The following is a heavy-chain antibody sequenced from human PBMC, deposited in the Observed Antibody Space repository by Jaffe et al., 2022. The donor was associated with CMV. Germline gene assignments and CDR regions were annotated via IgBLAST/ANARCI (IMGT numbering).Heavy chain of an antibody. J-gene: IGHJ6*02. Sequence: QLQLQESGPGLVKPSETLSLTCTVSGGSISSSSYYWGWIRQPPGKGLEWIGSIYYSGSTYYNPSLKSRVTISVDTSKNQFSLKLSSVTAADTAVYYCARQMLESSYYYYYYGMDVWGQGTTVTVSS. D-gene: IGHD1-1*01. CDR1: GGSISSSSYY. CDR2: IYYSGST. V-gene: IGHV4-39*01. CDR3: ARQMLESSYYYYYYGMDV.